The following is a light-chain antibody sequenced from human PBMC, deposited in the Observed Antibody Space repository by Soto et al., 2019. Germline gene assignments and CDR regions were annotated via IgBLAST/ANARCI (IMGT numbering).Light chain of an antibody. CDR3: QQSYSTGVT. CDR2: AAS. V-gene: IGKV1-39*01. Sequence: DIQMTQSPSFLSPSGGDTVTITCRSSQAISSYLDWYQQKSGPAPKLLIYAASSLQSGVQSSFSGSGSGTDFTLTISSLQPEDFATYYCQQSYSTGVTFGQGPKVDIK. J-gene: IGKJ1*01. CDR1: QAISSY.